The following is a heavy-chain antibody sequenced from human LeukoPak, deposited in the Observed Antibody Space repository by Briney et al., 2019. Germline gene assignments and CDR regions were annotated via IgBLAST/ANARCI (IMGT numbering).Heavy chain of an antibody. CDR2: IYYSGST. V-gene: IGHV4-39*01. D-gene: IGHD2-2*01. CDR3: AKGGYCSSTSCYRDDAFDI. CDR1: GGSISSSSYY. Sequence: PSETLSLTCTVSGGSISSSSYYWGWIRQPPRKGLECIGSIYYSGSTYYNPSLKSRVTISVDTSKNQFSLKLSSVTAADTALYYCAKGGYCSSTSCYRDDAFDIWGQGTMVTVSS. J-gene: IGHJ3*02.